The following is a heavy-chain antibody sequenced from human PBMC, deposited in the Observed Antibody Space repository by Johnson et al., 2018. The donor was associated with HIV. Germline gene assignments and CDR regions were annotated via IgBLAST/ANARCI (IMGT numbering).Heavy chain of an antibody. D-gene: IGHD3-16*01. CDR3: ARANLSPFGGVNDAFDV. V-gene: IGHV3-30*19. J-gene: IGHJ3*01. CDR1: RFTFSSYG. Sequence: QVQLVESGGGVVQPGRSLRLSCAASRFTFSSYGMHWVRQAPGKGLKWVAVISYDGSNKYYADSVKGRFTISRDNVNNSVFLLLNSLRVEDTAVYFCARANLSPFGGVNDAFDVWGQGTM. CDR2: ISYDGSNK.